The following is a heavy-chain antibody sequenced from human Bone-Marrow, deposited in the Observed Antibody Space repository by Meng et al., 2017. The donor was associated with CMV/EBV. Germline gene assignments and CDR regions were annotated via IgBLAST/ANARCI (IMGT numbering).Heavy chain of an antibody. CDR1: TFSSES. D-gene: IGHD3-3*01. CDR3: ARVNTDFWSGYPNWYFDL. J-gene: IGHJ2*01. Sequence: TFSSESMNWVRQATGKGLEWVSSISSSSSYIYYADSVKGRFNISRDNAKNSLYLQMNSLRAEDTAVYYCARVNTDFWSGYPNWYFDLWGRGTLVTVSS. CDR2: ISSSSSYI. V-gene: IGHV3-21*01.